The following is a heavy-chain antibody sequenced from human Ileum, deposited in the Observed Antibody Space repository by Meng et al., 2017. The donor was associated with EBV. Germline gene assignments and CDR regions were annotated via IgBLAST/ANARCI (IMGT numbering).Heavy chain of an antibody. J-gene: IGHJ4*02. D-gene: IGHD4-11*01. CDR2: INHSRSI. CDR3: ARGPTTMAHDFDY. CDR1: GRWLLYSH. V-gene: IGHV4-34*04. Sequence: LQDLGDGVLKLSEPLLPACLVSGRWLLYSHCDRVRQTPGRGLGAIQEINHSRSIHNDASLESRAALSVDKSQSILSLKLSYVTAADSAVYCCARGPTTMAHDFDYWGQGTLVTVSS.